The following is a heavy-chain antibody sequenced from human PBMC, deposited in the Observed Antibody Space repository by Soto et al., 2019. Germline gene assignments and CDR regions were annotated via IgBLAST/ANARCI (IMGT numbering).Heavy chain of an antibody. V-gene: IGHV3-7*01. CDR3: ARDLWMATTRGDDAFDI. CDR1: GFTFSSYW. Sequence: HPGGSLRLSCAASGFTFSSYWMSWVRQAPGKGLEWVANIKQDGSEKYYVDSVKGRFTISRDNAKNSLYLQMNSLRAEDTAVYYCARDLWMATTRGDDAFDIWGQGTMVTVSS. CDR2: IKQDGSEK. J-gene: IGHJ3*02. D-gene: IGHD5-12*01.